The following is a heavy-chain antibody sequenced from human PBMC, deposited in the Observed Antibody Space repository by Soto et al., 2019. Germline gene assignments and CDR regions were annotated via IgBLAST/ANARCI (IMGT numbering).Heavy chain of an antibody. D-gene: IGHD2-15*01. V-gene: IGHV3-48*01. CDR1: GFTFSSFN. J-gene: IGHJ4*02. Sequence: EVQLVESGGGLVQPGGSLRLSCAASGFTFSSFNMNWVRQAPAKGLEWVSFVTSGGGTIYYAVSVKGRFTISSDNAKDSLYLQMNSLRAEDTAVYYCARRLGYCSGGSCPTDYWGQGTLVTVSS. CDR3: ARRLGYCSGGSCPTDY. CDR2: VTSGGGTI.